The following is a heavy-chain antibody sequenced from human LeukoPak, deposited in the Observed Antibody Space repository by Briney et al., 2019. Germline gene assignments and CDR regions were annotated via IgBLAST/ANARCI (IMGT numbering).Heavy chain of an antibody. CDR1: GGSISSSSYY. V-gene: IGHV4-39*01. CDR2: IYYSGST. Sequence: SETLSLTCTVSGGSISSSSYYWGWIRQPPGKGLEWIGSIYYSGSTYYNPSLKSRVTISVDTSKNQFSLKLSSVTAADTAVYYCAGSRRGSYSGIAEYFQHWGQGTLVTVSS. D-gene: IGHD1-26*01. CDR3: AGSRRGSYSGIAEYFQH. J-gene: IGHJ1*01.